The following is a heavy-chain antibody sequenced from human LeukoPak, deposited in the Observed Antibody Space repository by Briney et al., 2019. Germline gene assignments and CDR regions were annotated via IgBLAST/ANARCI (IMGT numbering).Heavy chain of an antibody. CDR1: GYTFTGYY. J-gene: IGHJ6*03. Sequence: ASVKVSCEASGYTFTGYYMHWVRQAPGQGLEWMGWINPNSGGTNYAQKFQGRVTMTRDTSISTAYMELSRLRSDDTAVYYCARTVVVVAATGYYYYMDVWGKGTTVTVSS. CDR2: INPNSGGT. CDR3: ARTVVVVAATGYYYYMDV. V-gene: IGHV1-2*02. D-gene: IGHD2-15*01.